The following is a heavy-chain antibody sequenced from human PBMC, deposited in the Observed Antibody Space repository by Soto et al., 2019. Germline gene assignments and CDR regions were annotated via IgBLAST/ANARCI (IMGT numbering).Heavy chain of an antibody. J-gene: IGHJ6*02. CDR2: IWYDGSNK. CDR1: GFTFSSYG. V-gene: IGHV3-33*01. D-gene: IGHD2-2*02. CDR3: AREGRRETLYYYYYGMDV. Sequence: PGGSLRLSCAAPGFTFSSYGMHWVRQAPGKGLEWVAVIWYDGSNKYYADSVKGRFTISRDNSKNTLYLQMNSLRAEDTAAYYCAREGRRETLYYYYYGMDVWGQGTTVTVSS.